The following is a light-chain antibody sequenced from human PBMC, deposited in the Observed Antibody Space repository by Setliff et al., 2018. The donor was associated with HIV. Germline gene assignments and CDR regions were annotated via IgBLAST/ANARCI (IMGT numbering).Light chain of an antibody. CDR2: EVS. CDR3: CSYAGSSTYV. J-gene: IGLJ1*01. CDR1: SSDVGSYNL. V-gene: IGLV2-23*02. Sequence: ALTQPASVSGSPGQSITISCTGTSSDVGSYNLVSWYQQHPGKAPKLMIYEVSKRPSGVSNRFSGSKSGNTASLTISGLQAEDEADYYCCSYAGSSTYVFGTGTKGTVL.